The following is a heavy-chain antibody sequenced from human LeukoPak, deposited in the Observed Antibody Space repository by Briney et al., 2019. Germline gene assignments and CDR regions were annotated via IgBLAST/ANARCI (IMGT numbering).Heavy chain of an antibody. V-gene: IGHV3-23*01. CDR2: ISGSGGST. CDR3: ARTYICGGDCYEYFDY. J-gene: IGHJ4*02. D-gene: IGHD2-21*02. CDR1: GFTFSSYA. Sequence: PGGSLRLSCAASGFTFSSYAMSWVRQAPGKGLEWVSAISGSGGSTYYADSVKGRFTISRDNSKNTLYLQMNSLRAEDTAVYYCARTYICGGDCYEYFDYWGQGTLVTVSS.